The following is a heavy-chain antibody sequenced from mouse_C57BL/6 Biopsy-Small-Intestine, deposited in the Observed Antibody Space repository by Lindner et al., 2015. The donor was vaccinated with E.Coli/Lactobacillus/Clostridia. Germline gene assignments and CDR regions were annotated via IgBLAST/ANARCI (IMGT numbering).Heavy chain of an antibody. CDR3: AKENTDMVKYYFDY. D-gene: IGHD2-2*01. CDR1: GGTFSNYG. CDR2: IIPIFSTT. Sequence: SVKVSCKGSGGTFSNYGINWVRQAPGQGLEWMGGIIPIFSTTNYAQKFKDRVTITADESTSTAYMELSSLRSEDTAVYYCAKENTDMVKYYFDYWGQGTLVTVSS. V-gene: IGHV1S126*01. J-gene: IGHJ2*01.